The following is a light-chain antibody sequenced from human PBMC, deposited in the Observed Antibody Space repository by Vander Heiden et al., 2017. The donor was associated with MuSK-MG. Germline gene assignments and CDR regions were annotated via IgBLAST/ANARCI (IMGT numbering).Light chain of an antibody. J-gene: IGLJ1*01. CDR1: SSDVGGYKY. Sequence: TISCTGTSSDVGGYKYVSWYQQHPGKAPIRMIYEVSNRPSGVSNRFAGSKSGNMESLNISGLQADDEADDYCSSYTSSRSEVFGTGTKVTVL. CDR3: SSYTSSRSEV. CDR2: EVS. V-gene: IGLV2-14*01.